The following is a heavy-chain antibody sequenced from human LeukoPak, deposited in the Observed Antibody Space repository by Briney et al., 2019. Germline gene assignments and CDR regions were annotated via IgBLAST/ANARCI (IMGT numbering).Heavy chain of an antibody. D-gene: IGHD3-10*01. Sequence: GRSLRLSCAASGFTFSSYGMHWVRQAPGKGLEWVALIWYDGSNKYYADPVKGRFTISRDNSKNTLYLQMDSLRPEDTTVYYCVKESGPFGAFDIWGQGTMVTVSS. V-gene: IGHV3-33*06. J-gene: IGHJ3*02. CDR1: GFTFSSYG. CDR3: VKESGPFGAFDI. CDR2: IWYDGSNK.